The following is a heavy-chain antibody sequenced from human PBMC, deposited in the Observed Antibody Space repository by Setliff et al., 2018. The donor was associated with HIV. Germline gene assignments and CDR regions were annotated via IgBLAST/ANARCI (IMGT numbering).Heavy chain of an antibody. CDR1: GYRFTGYF. Sequence: ASVKVSCKASGYRFTGYFIHWVRRAPGQGLEWMGWINPNTGNTHFPPDFQGRVTMTRDTSINTAYMELTGLRSDDTAVYYCAKNYFDTSGWSAVDNWGQGTLVTVSS. D-gene: IGHD3-22*01. J-gene: IGHJ4*02. CDR2: INPNTGNT. V-gene: IGHV1-2*02. CDR3: AKNYFDTSGWSAVDN.